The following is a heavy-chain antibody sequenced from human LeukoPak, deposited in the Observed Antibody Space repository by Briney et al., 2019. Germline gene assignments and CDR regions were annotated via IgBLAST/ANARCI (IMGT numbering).Heavy chain of an antibody. D-gene: IGHD3-22*01. CDR2: IYHSGST. V-gene: IGHV4-34*01. Sequence: SETLSLTCAVYGGSFSGYYWSWIRQPPGKGLEWIGEIYHSGSTNYNPSLKSRVTISVDTSKNQFSLKLSSVTAADTAEYYCARALGYYDSSGPVDYWGQGTLVTVSS. CDR3: ARALGYYDSSGPVDY. J-gene: IGHJ4*02. CDR1: GGSFSGYY.